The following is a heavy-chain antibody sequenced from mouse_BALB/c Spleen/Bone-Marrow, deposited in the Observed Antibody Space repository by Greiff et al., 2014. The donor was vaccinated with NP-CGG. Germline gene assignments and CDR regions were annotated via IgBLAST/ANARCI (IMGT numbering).Heavy chain of an antibody. Sequence: QVQLQQSGPGLVQPSQSLSITCTVSGFSLSGYGVHWVRQSPGKGLEWLGVIWSGGSTDYNAAFISRLTISKDNSKSQVFFKMTSLQANDTAIYYCARNHRGYYFDYWGQGTTLTVSS. CDR3: ARNHRGYYFDY. CDR1: GFSLSGYG. CDR2: IWSGGST. J-gene: IGHJ2*01. D-gene: IGHD3-1*01. V-gene: IGHV2-2*02.